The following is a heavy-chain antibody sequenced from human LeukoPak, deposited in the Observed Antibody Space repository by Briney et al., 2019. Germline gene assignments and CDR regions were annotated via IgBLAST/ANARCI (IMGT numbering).Heavy chain of an antibody. CDR3: ARDFSSSSSVYYYYYMDV. Sequence: SETLSLTCTVSGDSITSGSYYWGWVRQPPGKGLEWLGTIVYRGTTYYNPSLKSRVTISVDTSKNQFSLRLNSVTAADTGVYYCARDFSSSSSVYYYYYMDVWGKGTSVTVSS. CDR1: GDSITSGSYY. V-gene: IGHV4-39*07. J-gene: IGHJ6*03. CDR2: IVYRGTT. D-gene: IGHD6-6*01.